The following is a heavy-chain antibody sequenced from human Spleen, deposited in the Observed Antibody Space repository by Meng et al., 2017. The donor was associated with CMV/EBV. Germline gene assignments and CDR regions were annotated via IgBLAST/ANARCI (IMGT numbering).Heavy chain of an antibody. J-gene: IGHJ4*02. CDR3: AREGRSHQVGVSVY. CDR1: GGSIGGCICG. Sequence: RLRPPGPLPGRGTASGTLSLAATVAGGSIGGCICGGGWIWNPPGKGLEWVGSLYYSGSTYYNPSLKSRVTISVDTSKDQFSLKLRFVTAADTAVYYCAREGRSHQVGVSVYWGQGNLVTVSS. CDR2: LYYSGST. D-gene: IGHD2-21*01. V-gene: IGHV4-39*06.